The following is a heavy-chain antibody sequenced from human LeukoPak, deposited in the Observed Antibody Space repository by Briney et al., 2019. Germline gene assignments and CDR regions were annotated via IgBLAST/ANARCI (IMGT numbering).Heavy chain of an antibody. CDR3: AKDLRGYSSSWYGGGDY. J-gene: IGHJ4*02. Sequence: GGSLRLSCAASGFTFSTYGMHWVRQAPGKGLEWVAFIRYDGSTKYYADSVKGRFTISRDNSKNTLYLQMNSLSAEDSAVYYCAKDLRGYSSSWYGGGDYWGQGTLVTVSS. CDR1: GFTFSTYG. CDR2: IRYDGSTK. V-gene: IGHV3-30*02. D-gene: IGHD6-13*01.